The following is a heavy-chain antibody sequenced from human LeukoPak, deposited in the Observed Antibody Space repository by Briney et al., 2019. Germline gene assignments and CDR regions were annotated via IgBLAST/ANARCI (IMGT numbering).Heavy chain of an antibody. D-gene: IGHD4-17*01. Sequence: ASVKVSCKASGYTFTGYYMHWVRQAPGQGLEWMGWINPNSGGTNYAQKFQGRVTMTRDTSISTAYMELSRLRSDDTAVYYCGRPLYGDYAPIDYWGQGTLVTVSS. V-gene: IGHV1-2*02. CDR3: GRPLYGDYAPIDY. CDR1: GYTFTGYY. J-gene: IGHJ4*02. CDR2: INPNSGGT.